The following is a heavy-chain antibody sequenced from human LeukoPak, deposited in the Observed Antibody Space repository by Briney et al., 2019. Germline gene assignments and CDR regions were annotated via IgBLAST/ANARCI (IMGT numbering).Heavy chain of an antibody. CDR1: GLTFSSYG. J-gene: IGHJ4*02. CDR2: ISYDGSNK. D-gene: IGHD4-17*01. CDR3: APPGEATVDY. V-gene: IGHV3-30*03. Sequence: GGSLRLSCAASGLTFSSYGMHWVRQAPGKGLEWVAVISYDGSNKYYADSVKGRFTISRDNSKNTLYLQMNSLRAEDTAVYYCAPPGEATVDYWGQGTLVTVSS.